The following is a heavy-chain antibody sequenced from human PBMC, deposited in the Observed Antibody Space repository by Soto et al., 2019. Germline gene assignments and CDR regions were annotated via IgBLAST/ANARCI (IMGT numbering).Heavy chain of an antibody. CDR1: GFTFSSYW. J-gene: IGHJ4*02. Sequence: EVQLVESGGGLVQPGGSLRLSCAASGFTFSSYWMSWVRQAPGKGLEWVANIKQDGSEKYYVDSVKGRFTISRDNATNSLYLQRNSLRAKDTAVYYCTRWEEYSYGKGFDYWGQGTLVTV. CDR2: IKQDGSEK. D-gene: IGHD5-18*01. V-gene: IGHV3-7*02. CDR3: TRWEEYSYGKGFDY.